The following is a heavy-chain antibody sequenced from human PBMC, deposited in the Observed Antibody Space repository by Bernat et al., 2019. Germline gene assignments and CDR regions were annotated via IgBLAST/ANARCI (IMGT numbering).Heavy chain of an antibody. CDR1: GGSISSSSYY. CDR3: ARQTRVRGDDDAFDI. Sequence: QLQLQESGPGLVKPSETLSLTCTVSGGSISSSSYYCGWIRQPPGKGLEWIGSIYYSGSTYYNPSLKSRVTISVDTSKNQFSLKLSSVTAEGTAVYYCARQTRVRGDDDAFDIWGQGTMVTVSS. J-gene: IGHJ3*02. CDR2: IYYSGST. D-gene: IGHD3-10*01. V-gene: IGHV4-39*01.